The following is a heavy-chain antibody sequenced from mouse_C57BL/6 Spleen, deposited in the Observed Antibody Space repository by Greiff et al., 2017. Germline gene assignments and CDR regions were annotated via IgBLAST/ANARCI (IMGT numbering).Heavy chain of an antibody. Sequence: EVKLVESGPGLVKPSQSLSLTCSVTGYSITSGYYWNWIRQFPGNKLEWMGYISYDGSNNYNPSLKNRISITRDTSKNQFFLKLNSVTTEDTATYYCARVGGWPPYGGYFDYWGQGTTLTVSS. J-gene: IGHJ2*01. CDR1: GYSITSGYY. D-gene: IGHD1-1*01. CDR3: ARVGGWPPYGGYFDY. V-gene: IGHV3-6*01. CDR2: ISYDGSN.